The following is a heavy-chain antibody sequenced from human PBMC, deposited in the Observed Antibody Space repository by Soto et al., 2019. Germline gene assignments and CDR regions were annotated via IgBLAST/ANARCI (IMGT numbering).Heavy chain of an antibody. Sequence: GGSLRLSCPASGFTFSSYGMHWVRQAPGKGLEWVALISYDGIYKYYVDSVKGRFTISRDNSKNTLYLQMNSLRAEDTAVYYCARGLAYYYDTSGILGALDIWGLGTMVTVSS. CDR1: GFTFSSYG. V-gene: IGHV3-30*03. J-gene: IGHJ3*02. D-gene: IGHD3-22*01. CDR3: ARGLAYYYDTSGILGALDI. CDR2: ISYDGIYK.